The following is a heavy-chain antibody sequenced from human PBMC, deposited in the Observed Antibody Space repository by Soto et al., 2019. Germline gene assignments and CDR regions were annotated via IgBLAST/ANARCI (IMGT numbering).Heavy chain of an antibody. J-gene: IGHJ4*02. CDR2: TSYDGSNN. D-gene: IGHD3-16*01. Sequence: QVQLVESGGGVVQPGTSLRLSCVGYGFTFRSYVIHWVRQAPGKGLEWVALTSYDGSNNFYGDSVKGRFTISRDNSRNTVKLQKYSLRLEDTAMYYCGRWGTTGGWDVWGQGTLVSVSS. CDR1: GFTFRSYV. CDR3: GRWGTTGGWDV. V-gene: IGHV3-33*05.